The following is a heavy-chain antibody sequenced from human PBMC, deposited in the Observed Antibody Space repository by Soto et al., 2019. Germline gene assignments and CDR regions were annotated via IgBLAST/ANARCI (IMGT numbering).Heavy chain of an antibody. CDR2: IIPIFGTA. D-gene: IGHD6-6*01. CDR1: GGTFSSYA. J-gene: IGHJ3*02. CDR3: ARNYFEYSSSLNSVGCHI. Sequence: QVQLVQSGAEVKKPGSSVKVSCKASGGTFSSYAISWVRQAPGQGLEWMGGIIPIFGTANYAQKFQGRVTITGDESTSTAYMELSSLRSEDTAVYSCARNYFEYSSSLNSVGCHIWGQGTMVTVSS. V-gene: IGHV1-69*01.